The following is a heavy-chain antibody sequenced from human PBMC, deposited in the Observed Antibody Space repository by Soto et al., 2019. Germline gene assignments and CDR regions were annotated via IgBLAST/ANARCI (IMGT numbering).Heavy chain of an antibody. J-gene: IGHJ6*02. CDR2: ISGSGGST. CDR1: GFTFSSYA. V-gene: IGHV3-23*01. D-gene: IGHD6-19*01. Sequence: PGGSLRLSCAASGFTFSSYAMSWVRQAPGKGLEWVSAISGSGGSTYYADSVKGRFTISRDNSKNTLYLQMNSLRAEDTAVYYCAKVIAVAGTRGYYYYGMDVWGQGTTVTV. CDR3: AKVIAVAGTRGYYYYGMDV.